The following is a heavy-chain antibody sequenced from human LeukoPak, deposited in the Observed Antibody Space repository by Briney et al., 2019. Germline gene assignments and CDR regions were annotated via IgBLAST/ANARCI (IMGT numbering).Heavy chain of an antibody. CDR2: IISDGSST. CDR1: GLAFSSTW. Sequence: RPGGSLRLSCATSGLAFSSTWMHWVRQVPGKGPVWVSQIISDGSSTTYADSVKRRFTISRDNAKEMVYLQLNSMTVEDTAFYYCAADGGHAIQIWGRGTIVTVSS. D-gene: IGHD5-24*01. V-gene: IGHV3-74*01. CDR3: AADGGHAIQI. J-gene: IGHJ3*02.